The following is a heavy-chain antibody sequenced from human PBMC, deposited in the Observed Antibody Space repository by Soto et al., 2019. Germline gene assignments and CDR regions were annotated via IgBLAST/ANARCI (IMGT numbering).Heavy chain of an antibody. J-gene: IGHJ3*02. CDR1: GGSISSYY. CDR2: IYYSGST. CDR3: ARLCSGGSCPLYDAFDI. V-gene: IGHV4-59*01. D-gene: IGHD2-15*01. Sequence: SETLSLTCTVSGGSISSYYWSWIRQPPGKGLEWIGYIYYSGSTNYNPSLKSRVTISVDTSKNQFSLKLSSVTAADTAVYFCARLCSGGSCPLYDAFDIWGQGTMVTVSS.